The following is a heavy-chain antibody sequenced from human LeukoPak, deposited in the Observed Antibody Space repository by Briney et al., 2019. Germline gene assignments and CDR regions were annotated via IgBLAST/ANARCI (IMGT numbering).Heavy chain of an antibody. J-gene: IGHJ6*02. V-gene: IGHV3-48*02. CDR1: GFTFSSYS. D-gene: IGHD1-26*01. Sequence: PGGSLRLSCAASGFTFSSYSINWVRQAPGKGLEWVSYISSPSTTIYYADSVKGRFTISRDNAKKSLYLQMNSLRDEDTAVYYRARVMTSGTYPYYFYGLDVWGQGTTVTVSS. CDR2: ISSPSTTI. CDR3: ARVMTSGTYPYYFYGLDV.